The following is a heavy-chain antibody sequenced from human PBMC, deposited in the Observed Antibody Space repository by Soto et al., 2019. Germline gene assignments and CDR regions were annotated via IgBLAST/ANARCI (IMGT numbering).Heavy chain of an antibody. CDR2: NSGGGDTT. V-gene: IGHV3-23*01. D-gene: IGHD2-2*01. J-gene: IGHJ4*02. Sequence: EVQLLESGGGLVQPGGSLRLSCAASGFTFSNYAMNWVRQAPGKGLEWVSVNSGGGDTTYYADSVKGRFTISRDNSKNTLYIEMNSLRVEDTATYYCAKGSRESATCCGEYWGQGTLVTVSS. CDR1: GFTFSNYA. CDR3: AKGSRESATCCGEY.